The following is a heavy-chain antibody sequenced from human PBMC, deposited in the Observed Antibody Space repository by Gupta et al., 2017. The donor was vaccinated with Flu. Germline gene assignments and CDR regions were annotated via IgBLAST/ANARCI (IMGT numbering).Heavy chain of an antibody. Sequence: QLQLQESGPGLVKPSETLSLTCTVSGGSISSSRYYWGWLRQPPGKGLEWIGSIYYSGSTYYNPSLKSRVTISVDTSKNQFTLKLSSVTAADTAVYYCARLTDSYGMDVWGQGTTVTVSS. CDR3: ARLTDSYGMDV. CDR1: GGSISSSRYY. CDR2: IYYSGST. V-gene: IGHV4-39*01. D-gene: IGHD3-22*01. J-gene: IGHJ6*02.